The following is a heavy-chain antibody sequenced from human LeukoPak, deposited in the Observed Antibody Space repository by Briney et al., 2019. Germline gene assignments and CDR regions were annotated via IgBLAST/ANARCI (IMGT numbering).Heavy chain of an antibody. CDR1: GGSISSGGYY. J-gene: IGHJ4*02. Sequence: SETLSLTCTVSGGSISSGGYYWSWIRQHPGKGLEWIGYIDYSRNTYYNPPLRSRVTISIDTSKNQFSLKLSSVTAADTAVYYCASPSDYATDYWGQGTLVTVSS. V-gene: IGHV4-31*03. CDR2: IDYSRNT. D-gene: IGHD4-17*01. CDR3: ASPSDYATDY.